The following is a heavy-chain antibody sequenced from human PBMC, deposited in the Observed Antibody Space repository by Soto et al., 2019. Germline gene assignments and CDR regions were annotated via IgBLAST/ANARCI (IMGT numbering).Heavy chain of an antibody. J-gene: IGHJ3*02. CDR1: GGCSSRSNW. CDR2: IYHSGST. CDR3: ARVLGNDAFDI. D-gene: IGHD3-3*02. V-gene: IGHV4-4*02. Sequence: SETLSLTCAVSGGCSSRSNWWGWVRQPPGKGLEWIGEIYHSGSTNYNPSLKSRVTISVDKSKNQFSLKPSSVTAADTAVYYCARVLGNDAFDIWGPGTMVTVS.